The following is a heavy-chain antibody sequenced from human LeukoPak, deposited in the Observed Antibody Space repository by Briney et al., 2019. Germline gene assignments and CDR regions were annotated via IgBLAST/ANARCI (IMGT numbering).Heavy chain of an antibody. D-gene: IGHD6-19*01. CDR3: ARFAVHRRITVAGQFGLDY. V-gene: IGHV1-18*01. CDR2: INTYNGNT. CDR1: GYTFTIYA. Sequence: ASVKVSCTASGYTFTIYAISWVRQDTGQGLEWMGWINTYNGNTNYAQKFQGRVTMTTDTSTSTVYMELRSLRSDDTAVYHCARFAVHRRITVAGQFGLDYWGQGTLVSLSS. J-gene: IGHJ4*02.